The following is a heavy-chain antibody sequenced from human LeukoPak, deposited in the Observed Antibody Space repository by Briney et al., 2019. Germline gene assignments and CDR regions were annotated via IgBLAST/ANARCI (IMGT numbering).Heavy chain of an antibody. V-gene: IGHV3-33*05. CDR1: GFIFSHYG. Sequence: GGSLRLSCAASGFIFSHYGMHWVRQAPGKGLEWVAVIQNDASTENFADSVKGRFTISRDNSKNTVFLQMNSLRVEDTAVYCCARVPVVVITERSSFDYAGGGWGQGTLVSVSS. J-gene: IGHJ4*02. CDR2: IQNDASTE. CDR3: ARVPVVVITERSSFDYAGGG. D-gene: IGHD3-22*01.